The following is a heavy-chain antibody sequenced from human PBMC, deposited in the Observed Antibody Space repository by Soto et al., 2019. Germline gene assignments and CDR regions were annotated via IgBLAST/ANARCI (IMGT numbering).Heavy chain of an antibody. CDR2: INRNSGVT. D-gene: IGHD2-8*01. CDR1: RYTFSRYN. Sequence: QVQLVQTGAEMKKPGASVKVSCQISRYTFSRYNVHWVRQAPGQGPQWLGRINRNSGVTTYAAEFQDRVTMTRDMSISTVYMELNSLRSDDTAVDTCAIGDNFGDGVFAVWGQGTRVTVSS. CDR3: AIGDNFGDGVFAV. J-gene: IGHJ3*01. V-gene: IGHV1-2*02.